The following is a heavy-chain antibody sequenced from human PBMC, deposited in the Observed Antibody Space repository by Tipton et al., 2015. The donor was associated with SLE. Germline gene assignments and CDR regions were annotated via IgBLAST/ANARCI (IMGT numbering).Heavy chain of an antibody. CDR2: IYTSGST. V-gene: IGHV4-61*09. D-gene: IGHD3-22*01. Sequence: TLSLTCTVSGGSISRGSYFWSWIRQPAGKGPEWIGYIYTSGSTNYNPSLKSRVTISVDTSKNQFSLKLSSVTAADTAVYYCARGRDYYDSSGYLYDFDYWGQGTLVTVSS. J-gene: IGHJ4*02. CDR1: GGSISRGSYF. CDR3: ARGRDYYDSSGYLYDFDY.